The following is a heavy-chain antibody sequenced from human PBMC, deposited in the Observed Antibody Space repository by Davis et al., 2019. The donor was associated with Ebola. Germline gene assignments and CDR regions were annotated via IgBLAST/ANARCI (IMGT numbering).Heavy chain of an antibody. V-gene: IGHV3-21*01. CDR2: ISSSSSYI. J-gene: IGHJ4*02. CDR1: GFTFSSYS. Sequence: GESLKISCAASGFTFSSYSMNWVRQAPGKGLEWVSSISSSSSYIYYADSVKGRFTISRDNAKNSLYLQMNSLRAEDTAVYYCAKDRWGGSYSRLYYFDYWGQGTLVTVSS. CDR3: AKDRWGGSYSRLYYFDY. D-gene: IGHD1-26*01.